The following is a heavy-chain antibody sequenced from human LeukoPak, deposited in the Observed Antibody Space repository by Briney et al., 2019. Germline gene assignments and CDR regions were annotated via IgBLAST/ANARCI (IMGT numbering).Heavy chain of an antibody. Sequence: SVKVSCKASAGMFNTYAISWVRQAPGHGLEWMGRITPLSASPSQSQWIQGRITITADISTNTVYLDLSSLRSEDTALYFCAGDPPGTPVGFDVWGQGTMVTVSS. D-gene: IGHD3-10*01. J-gene: IGHJ3*01. CDR3: AGDPPGTPVGFDV. CDR2: ITPLSASP. CDR1: AGMFNTYA. V-gene: IGHV1-69*06.